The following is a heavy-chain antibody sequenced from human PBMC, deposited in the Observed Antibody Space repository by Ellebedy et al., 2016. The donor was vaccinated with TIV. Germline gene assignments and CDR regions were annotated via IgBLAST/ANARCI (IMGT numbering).Heavy chain of an antibody. J-gene: IGHJ4*02. D-gene: IGHD2-2*01. CDR3: TRRRCTSTSCFFDS. CDR2: IRQDGSET. CDR1: GFIFSTYW. Sequence: GESLKISXAASGFIFSTYWMTWVRQAPGKGLEWVANIRQDGSETFFVDSVKGRLTLSRDNAKNSLYLQLNSLRAEDTAVYYCTRRRCTSTSCFFDSWGQGTLVTVSS. V-gene: IGHV3-7*01.